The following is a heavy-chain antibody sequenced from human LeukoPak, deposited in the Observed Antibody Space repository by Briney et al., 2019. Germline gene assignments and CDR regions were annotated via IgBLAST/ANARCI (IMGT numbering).Heavy chain of an antibody. CDR1: GFTSSDYE. J-gene: IGHJ4*02. Sequence: PGGSLRLSCAASGFTSSDYEMNWVRQAPGKGLEWLSYISSSGSTIYYADSVKGRFTISRDNAKNSLYLQMNSLRAEDTAVYYCAREGVVSDYYFDYWGQGTRVTVSS. D-gene: IGHD4/OR15-4a*01. V-gene: IGHV3-48*03. CDR3: AREGVVSDYYFDY. CDR2: ISSSGSTI.